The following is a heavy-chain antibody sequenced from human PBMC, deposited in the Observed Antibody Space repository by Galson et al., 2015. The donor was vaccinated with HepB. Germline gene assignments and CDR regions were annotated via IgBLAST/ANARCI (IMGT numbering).Heavy chain of an antibody. D-gene: IGHD1-20*01. V-gene: IGHV1-2*04. J-gene: IGHJ3*02. CDR1: GYTFTGYH. Sequence: SVKVSCKASGYTFTGYHLHWVRQAPGQGLEWMGWINPDSGVTNYAQKFQDWVTLTRDTSISTAYMEVSSLRSVDTAVYFCARGLSVTGIAALAFDIWGQGTMVTVSS. CDR2: INPDSGVT. CDR3: ARGLSVTGIAALAFDI.